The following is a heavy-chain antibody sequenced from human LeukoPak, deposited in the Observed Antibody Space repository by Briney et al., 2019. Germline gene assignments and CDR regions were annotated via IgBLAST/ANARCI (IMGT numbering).Heavy chain of an antibody. CDR1: GYTFTSYY. CDR2: INPSGGST. Sequence: ASVKVSCKASGYTFTSYYMHWVRQAPGQGLEWMGIINPSGGSTSYAQKFQGRVTMTRDTSTSTVYVELSSLRSEDTAVYYCARGHVYCSSTSCSLSWFDPWGQGTLVTVSS. V-gene: IGHV1-46*01. D-gene: IGHD2-2*01. CDR3: ARGHVYCSSTSCSLSWFDP. J-gene: IGHJ5*02.